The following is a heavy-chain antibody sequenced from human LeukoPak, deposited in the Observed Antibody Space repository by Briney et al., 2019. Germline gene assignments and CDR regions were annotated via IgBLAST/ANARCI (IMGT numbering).Heavy chain of an antibody. CDR2: IGRVGYT. J-gene: IGHJ6*02. D-gene: IGHD5-24*01. Sequence: GGSLRLSCAASGFTFGDYSMSWVRQVPGKGLEWLSGIGRVGYTYYADSVKGRFTISRDNSKNTMYLQMKSLRAEDTAIYYCVKDRPCDGCMPMDAWGQGTTVTVSS. V-gene: IGHV3-23*01. CDR1: GFTFGDYS. CDR3: VKDRPCDGCMPMDA.